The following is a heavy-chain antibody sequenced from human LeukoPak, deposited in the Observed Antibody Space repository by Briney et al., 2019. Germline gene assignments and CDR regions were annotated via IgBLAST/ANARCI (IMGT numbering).Heavy chain of an antibody. CDR1: GFSFSTSA. V-gene: IGHV3-33*08. Sequence: PGGSLRLSCAASGFSFSTSAMTWVRQAPGKGLEWVAVIWYDGSNKYYADSVKGRFTISRDNSKNTLYLQMNSLRAEDTAVYYCARGRVEPWTTIAAASDDAFDIWGQGTMVTVSS. CDR2: IWYDGSNK. D-gene: IGHD6-13*01. CDR3: ARGRVEPWTTIAAASDDAFDI. J-gene: IGHJ3*02.